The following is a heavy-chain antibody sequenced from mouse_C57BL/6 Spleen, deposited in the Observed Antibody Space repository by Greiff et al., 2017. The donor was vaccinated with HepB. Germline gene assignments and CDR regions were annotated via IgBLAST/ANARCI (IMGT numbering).Heavy chain of an antibody. V-gene: IGHV5-9*01. D-gene: IGHD1-1*01. Sequence: EVKLVESGGGLVKPGGSLKLSCAASGFTFSSYTMSWVRQTPEKRLEWVATISGGGGNTYYPASVKGRFTISRDNAKNTLYLQMGSLRSEDTALYYCARQGLLRGFDHWGQGTTLTVSS. CDR1: GFTFSSYT. J-gene: IGHJ2*01. CDR2: ISGGGGNT. CDR3: ARQGLLRGFDH.